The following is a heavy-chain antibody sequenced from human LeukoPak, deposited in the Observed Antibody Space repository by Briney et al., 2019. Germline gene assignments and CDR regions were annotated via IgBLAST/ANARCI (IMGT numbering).Heavy chain of an antibody. J-gene: IGHJ3*02. CDR1: GGSFSGYY. Sequence: SETLSLTCAVYGGSFSGYYWSWIRQPPGKGLEWIGEINHSGSTNYNPSLKSRVTISVDTSKNQFSLKLSSVTDADTAVYYCARGRGNWGDAFDIWGQGTVVTVSS. CDR3: ARGRGNWGDAFDI. D-gene: IGHD7-27*01. CDR2: INHSGST. V-gene: IGHV4-34*01.